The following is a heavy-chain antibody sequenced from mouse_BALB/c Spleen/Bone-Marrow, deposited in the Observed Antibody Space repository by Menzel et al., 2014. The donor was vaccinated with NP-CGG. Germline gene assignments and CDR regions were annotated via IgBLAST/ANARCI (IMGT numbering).Heavy chain of an antibody. J-gene: IGHJ3*01. CDR2: IHPGSGGT. V-gene: IGHV1-15*01. Sequence: VKLVESGAELVRPGASLKLSCKALGYTLTDYEMHWVKQTPGHGLEWIGAIHPGSGGTAYNQKFKGKAKLTADKSSSTTYMELNSLTSEEEAVYYCTREGLQGEGFVYWGQGTLVTVSA. CDR1: GYTLTDYE. D-gene: IGHD2-4*01. CDR3: TREGLQGEGFVY.